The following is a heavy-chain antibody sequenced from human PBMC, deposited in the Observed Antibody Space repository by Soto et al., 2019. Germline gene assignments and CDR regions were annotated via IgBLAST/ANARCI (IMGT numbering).Heavy chain of an antibody. J-gene: IGHJ4*02. Sequence: GGSLRLSCAASGFTFSSYAMSWVRQAPGKGLEWVSAISGSGGSTYYADSVKGRFTISRDNSKNTLYLQMNSLRAEDTAVYYCAKDRDIVVVPAAGDYWGQGTLVTVSS. V-gene: IGHV3-23*01. CDR2: ISGSGGST. D-gene: IGHD2-2*01. CDR3: AKDRDIVVVPAAGDY. CDR1: GFTFSSYA.